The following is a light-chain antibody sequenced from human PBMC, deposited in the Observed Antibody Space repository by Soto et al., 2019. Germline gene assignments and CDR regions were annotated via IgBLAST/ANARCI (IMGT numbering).Light chain of an antibody. V-gene: IGKV3-15*01. CDR2: RAS. CDR3: LQYHNLWA. J-gene: IGKJ1*01. Sequence: IVLTPSPATLSVSPWESATFSCRASQNIYSNISWNQQRPGQAPRLLIYRASTRATGVPARFSGSGSGTEFTLTISSLQSEDFAVYSCLQYHNLWAFGQGTKVDIK. CDR1: QNIYSN.